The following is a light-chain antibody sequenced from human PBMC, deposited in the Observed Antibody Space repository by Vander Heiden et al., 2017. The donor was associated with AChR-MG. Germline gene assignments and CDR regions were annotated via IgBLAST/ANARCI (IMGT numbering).Light chain of an antibody. Sequence: DIQMTQSPSSLSASVGDRVTITCRATQAISKYLAWFQQRPGKIPKLLIYGASTVRIGVPSRFSASGSGAHFTLTISSLQPEDVATYYCQQYESVPLTFGGGTLVE. CDR3: QQYESVPLT. V-gene: IGKV1-27*01. CDR2: GAS. J-gene: IGKJ4*01. CDR1: QAISKY.